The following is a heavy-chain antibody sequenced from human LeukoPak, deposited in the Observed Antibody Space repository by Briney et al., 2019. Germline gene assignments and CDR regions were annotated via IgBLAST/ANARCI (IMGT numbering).Heavy chain of an antibody. Sequence: GRSLRLSCAASGFTLSSYGMQWVRQAPGKGLECVAVISYAGSNKYYVDYVKGRFTISRDNSKNTLYLQINSLRAEDTAVYYCAKDSLRWSYFYYGMDVWGQGTTVTVSS. CDR2: ISYAGSNK. CDR3: AKDSLRWSYFYYGMDV. J-gene: IGHJ6*02. V-gene: IGHV3-30*18. CDR1: GFTLSSYG. D-gene: IGHD4-23*01.